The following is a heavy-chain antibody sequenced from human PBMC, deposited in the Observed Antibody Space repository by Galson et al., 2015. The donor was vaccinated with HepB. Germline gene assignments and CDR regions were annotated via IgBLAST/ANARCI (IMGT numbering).Heavy chain of an antibody. Sequence: QSGAEVTKPGESLRISCRGSGYTFTSYWISWVRQMPGKGLEWMGRIDPSDSYTNYSPSFQGHVTISRDNSKNTLYLQMNSLRAEDTAVYYCAKGVRIAAAGTDGPSYWYFDLWGRGTLVTVSS. J-gene: IGHJ2*01. CDR2: IDPSDSYT. CDR1: GYTFTSYW. CDR3: AKGVRIAAAGTDGPSYWYFDL. D-gene: IGHD6-13*01. V-gene: IGHV5-10-1*01.